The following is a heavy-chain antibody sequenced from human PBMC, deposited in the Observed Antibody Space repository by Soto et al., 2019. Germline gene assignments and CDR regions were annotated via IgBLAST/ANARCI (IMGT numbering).Heavy chain of an antibody. CDR1: GYTLTELS. CDR2: FDPEDGET. V-gene: IGHV1-24*01. D-gene: IGHD1-1*01. Sequence: ASVKVSCKVSGYTLTELSMHWVRQAPGKGLEWMGGFDPEDGETIYAQKFQGRVTMTEDTSTDTAYMELSSLRSEDTAVYYCATEARGGPNWNKFDYWGQGTLVTVSS. CDR3: ATEARGGPNWNKFDY. J-gene: IGHJ4*02.